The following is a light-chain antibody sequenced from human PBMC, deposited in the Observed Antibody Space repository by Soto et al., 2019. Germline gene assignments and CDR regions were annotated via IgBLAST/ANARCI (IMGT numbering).Light chain of an antibody. V-gene: IGLV4-69*01. CDR3: QTWGTDLQV. Sequence: QPVLTQSPSASASLGASVKLTCTLSSGHINNAIAWHQQQPEKGPRYLMKVNSDGSHNKGDGIPDRFSGSSSGAERDLTISNLQSEDEADYYCQTWGTDLQVFGGGTKLTVL. CDR1: SGHINNA. J-gene: IGLJ2*01. CDR2: VNSDGSH.